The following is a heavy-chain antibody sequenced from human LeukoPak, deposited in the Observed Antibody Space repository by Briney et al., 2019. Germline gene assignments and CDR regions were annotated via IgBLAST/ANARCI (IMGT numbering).Heavy chain of an antibody. CDR3: ARAPANYYMDV. Sequence: PSETLSLTCAVSGYSISSTYYWGWIRQPPGKGLEWIGSMYHNGNTYYSPSLRSRVAMSVDTSKNQLSLNLSSVTAADTAVYYCARAPANYYMDVWGKGTTVTVSS. J-gene: IGHJ6*03. D-gene: IGHD2-8*01. V-gene: IGHV4-38-2*01. CDR1: GYSISSTYY. CDR2: MYHNGNT.